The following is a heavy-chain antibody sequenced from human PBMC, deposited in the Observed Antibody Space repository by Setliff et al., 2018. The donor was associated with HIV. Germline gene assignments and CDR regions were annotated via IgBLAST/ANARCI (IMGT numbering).Heavy chain of an antibody. Sequence: SVKVSCKASGGTFSNYAISWVRQAPGQGLEWMGRIIPMFGTSNHAQKFQGRVTLTADKSTDTAYMELRSLRSEDTAVYYCARDSPPPPQQYYVFWSGLDSWGQGTLVTVSS. D-gene: IGHD3-3*01. CDR2: IIPMFGTS. CDR3: ARDSPPPPQQYYVFWSGLDS. J-gene: IGHJ4*02. CDR1: GGTFSNYA. V-gene: IGHV1-69*06.